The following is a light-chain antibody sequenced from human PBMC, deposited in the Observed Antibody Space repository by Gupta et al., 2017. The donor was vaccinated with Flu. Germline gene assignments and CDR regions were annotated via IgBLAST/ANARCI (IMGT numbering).Light chain of an antibody. J-gene: IGLJ3*02. Sequence: VLVVHDDSDRPSGIPERFSGSNSGTTATLTLSRVAAGDEADYYCQVWDSSSDHQVFGGGTTLTVL. V-gene: IGLV3-21*02. CDR3: QVWDSSSDHQV. CDR2: DDS.